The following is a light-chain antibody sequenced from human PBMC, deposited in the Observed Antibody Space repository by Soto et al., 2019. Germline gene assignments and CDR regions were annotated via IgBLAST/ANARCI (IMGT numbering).Light chain of an antibody. Sequence: DIQMTQSPSTLSASVGERVTITCRASQGISSWLAWYQQKPGKAPKLLIYDVSSLASGVPSRFSGSGSGTEFTLTISSLQPDDSATYHCQQHNTFWTFGQGTKVDIK. CDR3: QQHNTFWT. V-gene: IGKV1-5*01. CDR1: QGISSW. CDR2: DVS. J-gene: IGKJ1*01.